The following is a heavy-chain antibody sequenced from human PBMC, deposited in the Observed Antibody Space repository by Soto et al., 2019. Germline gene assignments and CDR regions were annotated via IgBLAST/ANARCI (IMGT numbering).Heavy chain of an antibody. V-gene: IGHV3-33*01. Sequence: QVQLVASGGGVVQPGRSLRLSCAASGFTFSSYGMHWVRQAPGKGLEWVAVIWYDGSNKYYADSVKGRFTISRDNSKNTLYLQMNSLRAEDTAVYYCASGEYSYGYAFDPWGQGTLVTVSS. CDR1: GFTFSSYG. CDR2: IWYDGSNK. D-gene: IGHD5-18*01. CDR3: ASGEYSYGYAFDP. J-gene: IGHJ5*02.